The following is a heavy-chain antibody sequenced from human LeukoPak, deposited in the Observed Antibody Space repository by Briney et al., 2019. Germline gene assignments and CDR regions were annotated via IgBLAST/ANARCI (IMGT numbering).Heavy chain of an antibody. V-gene: IGHV3-33*01. CDR2: VWNDGSNK. Sequence: GGSLRLSCAASGFILSTYGMDWVRQAPGKGLEGVAGVWNDGSNKYYADSVKGRFTISRDNSKNTLYLQMNSLRAEDTAVYYCARGGYCGGGSCYPAHLNSWGQGTLVTVSS. CDR3: ARGGYCGGGSCYPAHLNS. D-gene: IGHD2-15*01. CDR1: GFILSTYG. J-gene: IGHJ5*02.